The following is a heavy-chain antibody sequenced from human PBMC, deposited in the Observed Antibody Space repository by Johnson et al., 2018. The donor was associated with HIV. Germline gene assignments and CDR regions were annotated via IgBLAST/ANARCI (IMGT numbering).Heavy chain of an antibody. J-gene: IGHJ1*01. V-gene: IGHV3-30*03. CDR3: RAEDTAVCYCAKLDLGDNVRGLIGLRWAM. D-gene: IGHD3-10*02. CDR1: RFTFSSYA. Sequence: QVQLVESGGGVVQPGRSLRLSCAASRFTFSSYAMHWVRQAPGKGLEWVAIISYDGTNKDYADSVKGRFTVSRDNSKNTLYLQMNSLRVEYTQMNSLRAEDTAVCYCAKLDLGDNVRGLIGLRWAMWG. CDR2: ISYDGTNK.